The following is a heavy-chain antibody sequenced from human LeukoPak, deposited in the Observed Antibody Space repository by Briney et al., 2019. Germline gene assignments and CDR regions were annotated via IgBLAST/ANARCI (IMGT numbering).Heavy chain of an antibody. Sequence: SETLSLTCAVYGGSFGGYYWSWIRQPPGKGPEWIGEIDHSGNTNYNPSLKSRVTISEDTSKNQFSLRLSSVTAADTAVYYCARGVLHTPGFYGYWFDSWGQGTLVTVSS. CDR1: GGSFGGYY. D-gene: IGHD3-10*01. V-gene: IGHV4-34*01. CDR2: IDHSGNT. CDR3: ARGVLHTPGFYGYWFDS. J-gene: IGHJ5*01.